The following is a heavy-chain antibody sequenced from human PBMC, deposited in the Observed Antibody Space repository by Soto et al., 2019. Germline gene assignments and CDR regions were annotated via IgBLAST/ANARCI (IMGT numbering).Heavy chain of an antibody. V-gene: IGHV4-34*01. CDR2: INHSGST. Sequence: QVQLQQWGAGLLKPSETLSLTCAVYGGSFSGYYWSWIRQPPGKGLEWIGEINHSGSTNYNPSLKSRVTISVDTSKNQFSLKLSSVTAADTAVYYCARVGYSGYDDKVDAFDIWGQGTMVTVSS. D-gene: IGHD5-12*01. CDR3: ARVGYSGYDDKVDAFDI. J-gene: IGHJ3*02. CDR1: GGSFSGYY.